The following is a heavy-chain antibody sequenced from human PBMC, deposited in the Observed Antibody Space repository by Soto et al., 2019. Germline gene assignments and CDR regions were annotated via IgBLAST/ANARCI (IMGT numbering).Heavy chain of an antibody. CDR2: IYWDDDK. CDR3: VRDDSGDYGFDY. J-gene: IGHJ4*02. Sequence: QITLKESGPPLVKPTETLTLTCTFSGFSLSTRGVGVAWIRQPPGKALEWLALIYWDDDKRYSPSLKNRLTITKDTSKHQVVLTITNMGPVDTATYYCVRDDSGDYGFDYWGQGTLVAVSS. CDR1: GFSLSTRGVG. D-gene: IGHD3-22*01. V-gene: IGHV2-5*02.